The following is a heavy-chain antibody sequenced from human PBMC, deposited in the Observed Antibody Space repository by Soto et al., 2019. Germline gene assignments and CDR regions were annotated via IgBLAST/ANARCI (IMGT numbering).Heavy chain of an antibody. D-gene: IGHD3-9*01. CDR1: GGSFSGYY. CDR3: ARGSVRGVLRRYDILTGYSNWFDP. V-gene: IGHV4-34*01. CDR2: INHSGST. Sequence: PSETLSLTCAVYGGSFSGYYWSWIRQPPGKGLEWIGEINHSGSTNYNPSLKSRVTISVDTSKNQFSLKLSSATAADTAVYYCARGSVRGVLRRYDILTGYSNWFDPWGQGTLVTVSS. J-gene: IGHJ5*02.